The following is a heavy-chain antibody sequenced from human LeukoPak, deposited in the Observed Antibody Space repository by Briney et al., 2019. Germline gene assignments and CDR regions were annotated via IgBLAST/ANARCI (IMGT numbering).Heavy chain of an antibody. CDR2: IYYSGST. D-gene: IGHD3-22*01. CDR1: GGSISSSSYY. J-gene: IGHJ4*02. CDR3: ARGTDYDSSGYYPPSPFDY. V-gene: IGHV4-39*07. Sequence: PSETLSLTCTVSGGSISSSSYYWGWIRQPPGKGLEWIGSIYYSGSTYYNPSLKSRVTISVDTSKNQFSLKLSSVTAADTAVYYCARGTDYDSSGYYPPSPFDYWGQGTLVTVSS.